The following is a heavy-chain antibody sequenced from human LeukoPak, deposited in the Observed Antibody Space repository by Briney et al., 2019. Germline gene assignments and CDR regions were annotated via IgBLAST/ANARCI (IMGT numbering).Heavy chain of an antibody. CDR2: INPNSGGT. V-gene: IGHV1-2*02. CDR1: GYTFTGYY. J-gene: IGHJ3*02. Sequence: ASVKVSCKASGYTFTGYYMHWVRQAPGQGLEWMGWINPNSGGTNYAQKFQGRVTMTRDTSISTAYMELSRLRSDDTAVYYCAKDSTVTTFGPGDAFDIWGQGTMVTVSS. D-gene: IGHD4-17*01. CDR3: AKDSTVTTFGPGDAFDI.